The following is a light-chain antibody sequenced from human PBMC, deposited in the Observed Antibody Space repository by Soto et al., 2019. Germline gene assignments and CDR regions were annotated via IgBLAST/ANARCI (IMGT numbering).Light chain of an antibody. CDR2: GAS. Sequence: EIILTQSPASLCVSPGERATLSCRASQSVNNNLAWYQQKRGQAPRLLIYGASTRATGIPGRFRGSGSGTEFTLTITSLQSEDFAVYFCQQYNNWPPDTFGQGTKLEIK. V-gene: IGKV3-15*01. CDR3: QQYNNWPPDT. CDR1: QSVNNN. J-gene: IGKJ2*01.